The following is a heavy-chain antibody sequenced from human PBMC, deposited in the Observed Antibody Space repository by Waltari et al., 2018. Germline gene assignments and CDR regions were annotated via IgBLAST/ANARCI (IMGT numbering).Heavy chain of an antibody. CDR3: ARNAWFGKSHFDH. V-gene: IGHV4-39*07. CDR2: IYYSGST. CDR1: GGSISSTSYY. D-gene: IGHD3-10*01. Sequence: QLQLQESGPGLVKPSETLSLTCTVSGGSISSTSYYWGWIRQPPGKGLEWIGSIYYSGSTYYHPSLKSRVTISVDTSKNQFSLKLSSVTAADTAVYYCARNAWFGKSHFDHWGQGTLVTVSS. J-gene: IGHJ4*02.